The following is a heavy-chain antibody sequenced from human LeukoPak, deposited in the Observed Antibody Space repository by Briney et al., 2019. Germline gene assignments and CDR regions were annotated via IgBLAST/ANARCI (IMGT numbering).Heavy chain of an antibody. V-gene: IGHV1-2*02. J-gene: IGHJ6*02. Sequence: ASVKVSCKASGYTFTDYYMHWVRQAPGQGPEWMGCISPNCGGTKNAQKFQGRVTMTRDTSISTAYMEVSSLRSDDTAVYYCARSGKYYGMDVWGQGTTVTVSS. CDR2: ISPNCGGT. CDR1: GYTFTDYY. CDR3: ARSGKYYGMDV. D-gene: IGHD1-26*01.